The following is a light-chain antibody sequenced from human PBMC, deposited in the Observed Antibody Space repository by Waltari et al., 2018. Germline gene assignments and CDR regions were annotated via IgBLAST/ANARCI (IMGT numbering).Light chain of an antibody. Sequence: QSALTQPPSASGSPGQSVTISSPGTSSEAGTYNYVSGYQQHPGTAPHLMISEVSKRPSGVPDRFSGSKSGNTASLTVSGLQSEDEADYYCSSYGGSNTVVFGGGTKLTVL. CDR1: SSEAGTYNY. CDR3: SSYGGSNTVV. CDR2: EVS. V-gene: IGLV2-8*01. J-gene: IGLJ2*01.